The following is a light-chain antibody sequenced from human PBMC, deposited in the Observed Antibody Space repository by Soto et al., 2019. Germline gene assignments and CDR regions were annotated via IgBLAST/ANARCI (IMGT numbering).Light chain of an antibody. V-gene: IGKV3-20*01. CDR3: QQYGSSLFT. CDR1: QSVSSPY. J-gene: IGKJ3*01. Sequence: EVVLTQSPVTLSLSPGERATLSCRASQSVSSPYLAWYQQKPGQPPRLLIYGAPSRATDIPDRFIGSGSGTEFTLTIARLAPEDFAMYYCQQYGSSLFTFGPGTKVDI. CDR2: GAP.